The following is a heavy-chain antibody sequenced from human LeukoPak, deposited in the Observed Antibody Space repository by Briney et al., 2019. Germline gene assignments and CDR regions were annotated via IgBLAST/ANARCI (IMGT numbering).Heavy chain of an antibody. CDR3: ARESRDIVVVVAATGYYYGMDV. Sequence: GGSLRLSCAASGFTFSSYAMHWVRQAPGKGLEWVAVISYDGSNKYYADSVKGRFTISRDNSKNTLYLQMNSLRAEDTAVYYCARESRDIVVVVAATGYYYGMDVWGQGTTVTVSS. J-gene: IGHJ6*02. CDR2: ISYDGSNK. D-gene: IGHD2-15*01. V-gene: IGHV3-30-3*01. CDR1: GFTFSSYA.